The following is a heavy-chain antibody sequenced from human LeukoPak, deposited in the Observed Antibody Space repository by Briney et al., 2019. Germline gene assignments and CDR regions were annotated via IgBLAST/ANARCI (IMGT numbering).Heavy chain of an antibody. D-gene: IGHD3-22*01. CDR2: IYYSGST. CDR3: ARHSGTYYYDSSGYYPMYNWFDP. J-gene: IGHJ5*02. V-gene: IGHV4-59*08. Sequence: SETLSLTCTVSGGSISSYYWSWIRQPPGKGLEWIGYIYYSGSTNYNPSLKSQVTISVDTSKNQFSLKLSSVTAADTAVYYCARHSGTYYYDSSGYYPMYNWFDPWGQGTLVTVSS. CDR1: GGSISSYY.